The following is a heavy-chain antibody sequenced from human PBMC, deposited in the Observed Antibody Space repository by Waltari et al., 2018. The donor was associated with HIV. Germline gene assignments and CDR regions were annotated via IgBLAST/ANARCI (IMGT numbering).Heavy chain of an antibody. CDR1: GGSISSSSYY. CDR2: IYYSGST. CDR3: ARHSLTYYYDSSGYSVAFDY. Sequence: QLQLQESGPGLVKPSETLSLACTVSGGSISSSSYYWGWIRQPPGKGLEWIGSIYYSGSTYYHPSLKSRVTISGDTSKNQFSLKLSSVTAADTAVYYCARHSLTYYYDSSGYSVAFDYWGQGTLVTVSS. D-gene: IGHD3-22*01. J-gene: IGHJ4*02. V-gene: IGHV4-39*01.